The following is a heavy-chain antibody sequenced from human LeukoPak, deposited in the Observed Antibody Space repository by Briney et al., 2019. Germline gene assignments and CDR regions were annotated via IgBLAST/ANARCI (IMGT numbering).Heavy chain of an antibody. V-gene: IGHV3-23*01. Sequence: PGGSLRLSCIVSGFTFNNYSMNWVRQGPGKGLEWVSAISGSGGSTYYADSVKGRFTISRDNSKNTLYLQMNSLRAEDTAVYYCAKLGKTENHYGSGRFSYYYYMDVWGKGTTVTISS. CDR2: ISGSGGST. CDR1: GFTFNNYS. CDR3: AKLGKTENHYGSGRFSYYYYMDV. J-gene: IGHJ6*03. D-gene: IGHD3-10*01.